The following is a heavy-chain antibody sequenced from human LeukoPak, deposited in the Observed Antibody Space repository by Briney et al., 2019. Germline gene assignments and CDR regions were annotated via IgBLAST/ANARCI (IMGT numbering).Heavy chain of an antibody. J-gene: IGHJ4*02. CDR1: GGSISSYY. CDR2: IYYSGST. CDR3: AGTYYYDSSGYSAIDY. Sequence: PSETLSLTCTVSGGSISSYYWSWIRQPPGKGLEWIGYIYYSGSTNYNPSLKSRVTISVDTSKNKFSLKLSSVTAADTAVYYCAGTYYYDSSGYSAIDYWGQGTLVTVSS. D-gene: IGHD3-22*01. V-gene: IGHV4-59*08.